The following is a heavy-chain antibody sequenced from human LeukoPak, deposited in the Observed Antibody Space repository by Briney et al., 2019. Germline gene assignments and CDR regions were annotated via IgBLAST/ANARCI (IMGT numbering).Heavy chain of an antibody. CDR3: ARDFNWTPDY. CDR1: GFTFTNYA. CDR2: ISYDGSNK. J-gene: IGHJ4*02. D-gene: IGHD1-20*01. V-gene: IGHV3-30-3*01. Sequence: GKSLRLSCAASGFTFTNYAMHWVRQAPGKGLEWVAVISYDGSNKYNADSVKGRFTISRDNAKNALYLQMNSLRAEDTAVYYCARDFNWTPDYWGQGTLVTVSS.